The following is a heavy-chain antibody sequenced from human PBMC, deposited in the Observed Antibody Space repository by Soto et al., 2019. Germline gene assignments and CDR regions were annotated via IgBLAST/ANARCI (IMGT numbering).Heavy chain of an antibody. CDR1: GYPVTAYY. CDR2: INPATGAA. J-gene: IGHJ3*02. D-gene: IGHD3-3*01. CDR3: ARGGGVGVAGSAAFDM. Sequence: QLHLVQSGAVVKKPGASVTVSCSASGYPVTAYYMHWVRQAPGRGLEWMGGINPATGAAKYTQTFQGRVTLTGDTSTSTVFREPSGLTSQDTAVFYCARGGGVGVAGSAAFDMWGQGTLVTVSS. V-gene: IGHV1-2*02.